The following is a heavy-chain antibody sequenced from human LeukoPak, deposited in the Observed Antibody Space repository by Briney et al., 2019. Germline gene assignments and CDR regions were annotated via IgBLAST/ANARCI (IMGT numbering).Heavy chain of an antibody. CDR1: GFTFSSYE. CDR3: AKDGAPARDWDYDHCDH. CDR2: IAYDGSNK. J-gene: IGHJ5*02. V-gene: IGHV3-30*18. D-gene: IGHD1-7*01. Sequence: GGSLRLSCAASGFTFSSYEMNWVRQAPGKGLEWVAVIAYDGSNKYYADSVKGRFTISRENSKNTLYLQMNSLRAEDTAVYYCAKDGAPARDWDYDHCDHWGQGTLVTVSS.